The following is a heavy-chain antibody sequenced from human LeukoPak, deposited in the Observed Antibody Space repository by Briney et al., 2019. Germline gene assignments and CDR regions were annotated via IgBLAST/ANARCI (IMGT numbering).Heavy chain of an antibody. CDR2: ISSSSSYI. V-gene: IGHV3-21*01. CDR3: AKERRAYGCSGGSCRYYYGMDV. J-gene: IGHJ6*02. CDR1: GFTFSSYS. D-gene: IGHD2-15*01. Sequence: GGSLRLSCAASGFTFSSYSMNWVRQAPGKGLEWVSSISSSSSYIYYADSVKGRFTISRDNAKNSLYLQMNSLRAEDTAVYYCAKERRAYGCSGGSCRYYYGMDVWGQGTTVTVSS.